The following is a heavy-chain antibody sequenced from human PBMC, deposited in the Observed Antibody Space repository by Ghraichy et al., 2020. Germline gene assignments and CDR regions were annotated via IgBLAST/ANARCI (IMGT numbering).Heavy chain of an antibody. D-gene: IGHD2-15*01. J-gene: IGHJ4*02. Sequence: GGSLRLSCAASGFTFSSYSMNWVRQAPGKGLEWVSSISSSSSYIYYADSVKGRFTISRDNAKNSLYLQMNNLRAEDTAVYYCARDGGLGLYCSGGSCYFDYWGQGTLVTVSS. CDR3: ARDGGLGLYCSGGSCYFDY. CDR1: GFTFSSYS. CDR2: ISSSSSYI. V-gene: IGHV3-21*01.